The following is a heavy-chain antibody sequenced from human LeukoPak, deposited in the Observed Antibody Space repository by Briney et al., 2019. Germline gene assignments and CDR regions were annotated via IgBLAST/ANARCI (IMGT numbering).Heavy chain of an antibody. CDR1: GGAFSSYA. Sequence: SVKVSCKASGGAFSSYAISWVRQAPGQGLEWMGGIIPIFGTANYAQKFQGRVTITADESTSTAYMELSSLRSEDTAVYYCARGGSGTNWFDPWGQGTLVTVSS. CDR3: ARGGSGTNWFDP. V-gene: IGHV1-69*01. CDR2: IIPIFGTA. J-gene: IGHJ5*02. D-gene: IGHD3-10*01.